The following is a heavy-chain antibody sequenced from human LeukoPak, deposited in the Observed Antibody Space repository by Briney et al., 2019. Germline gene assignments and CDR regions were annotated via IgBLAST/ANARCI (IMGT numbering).Heavy chain of an antibody. Sequence: GGSLRLSCVASGFTFTSHSLNWLRQAPGKGLEWVALISYDGSNKYYADSVKARFIISRDNSKNTVYLQMNSLRAEDTAVYYCARADRLGAALLASFDYWGQGTLVTVSS. V-gene: IGHV3-30*04. D-gene: IGHD3-16*01. J-gene: IGHJ4*02. CDR1: GFTFTSHS. CDR3: ARADRLGAALLASFDY. CDR2: ISYDGSNK.